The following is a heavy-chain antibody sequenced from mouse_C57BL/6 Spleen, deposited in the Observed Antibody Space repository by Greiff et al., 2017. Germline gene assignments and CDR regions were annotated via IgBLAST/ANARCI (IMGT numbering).Heavy chain of an antibody. J-gene: IGHJ1*03. CDR3: ARRAGYEGYFDV. D-gene: IGHD1-2*01. V-gene: IGHV5-9*01. CDR2: ISGGGGNT. CDR1: GFTFSSYT. Sequence: EVQLVESGGGLVKPGGSLKLSCAASGFTFSSYTMSWVRQTPEKRLEWVATISGGGGNTYYPASVKGRFTISRDNAKNTLYLQMSSLRSEDTALYYCARRAGYEGYFDVWGTGTTVTVSS.